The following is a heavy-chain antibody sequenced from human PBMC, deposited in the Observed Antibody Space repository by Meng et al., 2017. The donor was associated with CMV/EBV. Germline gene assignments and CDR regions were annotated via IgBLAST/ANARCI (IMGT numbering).Heavy chain of an antibody. CDR3: ARDPIYCSSTSCYGEGGMDV. D-gene: IGHD2-2*01. J-gene: IGHJ6*02. CDR1: GGSFSGYY. CDR2: INHSGST. V-gene: IGHV4-34*01. Sequence: GSLRLSCAVYGGSFSGYYWSWIRQPPGKGLEWIGEINHSGSTNYNPSLKSRVTISVDTSKNQFSLKLGSVTAADTAVYYCARDPIYCSSTSCYGEGGMDVWGQGTTVTVSS.